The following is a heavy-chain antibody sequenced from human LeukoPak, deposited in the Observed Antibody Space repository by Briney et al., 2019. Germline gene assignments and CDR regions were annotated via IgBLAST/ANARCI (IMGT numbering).Heavy chain of an antibody. V-gene: IGHV4-61*08. CDR3: ASSTAIGYYDSSGYFDY. J-gene: IGHJ4*02. CDR2: IYYSGST. Sequence: PSETLSLTCTVSGGSISSGGYYWSWIRQHPGKGLEWIGYIYYSGSTNYNPSLKSRVTISVDTSKNQFSLKLSSVTAADTAVYYCASSTAIGYYDSSGYFDYWGQGTLVTVSS. D-gene: IGHD3-22*01. CDR1: GGSISSGGYY.